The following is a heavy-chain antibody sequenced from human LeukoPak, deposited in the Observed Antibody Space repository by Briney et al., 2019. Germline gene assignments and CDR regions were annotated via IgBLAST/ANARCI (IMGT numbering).Heavy chain of an antibody. V-gene: IGHV4-61*01. J-gene: IGHJ3*02. CDR3: ARKIRQQPARPRGSFDI. Sequence: SETLSLTCTVSGGSVSSGSYYWSWIRQPPGKGLEWIGYIYYSGSTNYNPSLKSRVTISVDTSKNQFSLKLSSVTAADTAVYYCARKIRQQPARPRGSFDIWGQGTMVTVSS. D-gene: IGHD6-13*01. CDR1: GGSVSSGSYY. CDR2: IYYSGST.